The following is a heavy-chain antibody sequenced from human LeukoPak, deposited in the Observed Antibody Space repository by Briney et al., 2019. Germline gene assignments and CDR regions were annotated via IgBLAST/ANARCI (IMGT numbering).Heavy chain of an antibody. D-gene: IGHD3-22*01. CDR1: GFTFSNYG. V-gene: IGHV3-30*02. CDR2: IWLDGSNK. CDR3: AKDTGDYYDSSGYYYAGWFDP. J-gene: IGHJ5*02. Sequence: GGSLRLSCAASGFTFSNYGMYWVRQAPGKGLECVAFIWLDGSNKYYADSVKGRFTISRDNSKNTLYLQMNGLRAEEQAVYYFAKDTGDYYDSSGYYYAGWFDPWGQGTLVTVSS.